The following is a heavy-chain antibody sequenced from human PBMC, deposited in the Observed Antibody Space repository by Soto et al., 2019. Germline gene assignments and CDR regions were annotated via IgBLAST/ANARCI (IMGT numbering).Heavy chain of an antibody. V-gene: IGHV3-53*01. Sequence: GGSLRLSCAASGFVVTEYYMSWVRQAPGKGLEWVAVFLIGGDTHYGESVKGRFTISRDNSKNTLYLQMNSLRAEDTAVYYCAREPLWSGPLPLDAFDLWRQGTMVTVSS. CDR1: GFVVTEYY. J-gene: IGHJ3*01. D-gene: IGHD3-3*01. CDR2: FLIGGDT. CDR3: AREPLWSGPLPLDAFDL.